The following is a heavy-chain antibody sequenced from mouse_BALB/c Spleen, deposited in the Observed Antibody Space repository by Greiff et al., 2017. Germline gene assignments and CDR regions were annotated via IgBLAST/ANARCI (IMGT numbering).Heavy chain of an antibody. Sequence: EVKLVESGGGLVQPGGSRKLSCAASGFTFSSFGMHWVRQAPEKGLEWVAYISSGSSTIYYADTVKGRFTISRDNPKNTLFLQMTSLRSEDTAMYYCARKYYGSRDYAMDYWGQGTSVTVSS. V-gene: IGHV5-17*02. J-gene: IGHJ4*01. CDR1: GFTFSSFG. CDR3: ARKYYGSRDYAMDY. CDR2: ISSGSSTI. D-gene: IGHD1-1*01.